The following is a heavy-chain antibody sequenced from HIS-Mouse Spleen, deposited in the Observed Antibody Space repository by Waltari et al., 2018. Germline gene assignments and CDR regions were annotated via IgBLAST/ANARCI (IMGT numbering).Heavy chain of an antibody. D-gene: IGHD3-3*01. V-gene: IGHV1-18*01. CDR2: ISADNGNT. Sequence: QVQLVQSGAEVKKPGASVKVSCKASGYTFTSYGISWVRQAPGQGLEWMGWISADNGNTNYAQKLQGRVTMITDTSTSTAYMELRSLRSDDTAVYYCARSESRFLEWLDWFDPWGQGTLVTVSS. J-gene: IGHJ5*02. CDR3: ARSESRFLEWLDWFDP. CDR1: GYTFTSYG.